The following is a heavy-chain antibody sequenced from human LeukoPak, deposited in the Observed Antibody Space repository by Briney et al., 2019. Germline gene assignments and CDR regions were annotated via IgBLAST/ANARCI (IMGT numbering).Heavy chain of an antibody. V-gene: IGHV4-38-2*02. Sequence: SETLSLTCTVSNFSISSGYYWGWIRQPPGKGLEWVGSLYHSGSTFYNPSLKSRITISVDTSKNQFSLKLSSVTAADTAVYYCAKGYYYDSSGYYPLSYIDYWGQGTLVTVSS. D-gene: IGHD3-22*01. CDR1: NFSISSGYY. J-gene: IGHJ4*02. CDR3: AKGYYYDSSGYYPLSYIDY. CDR2: LYHSGST.